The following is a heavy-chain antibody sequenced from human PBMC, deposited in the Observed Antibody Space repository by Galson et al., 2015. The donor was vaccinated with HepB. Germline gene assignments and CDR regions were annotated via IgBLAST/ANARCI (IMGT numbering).Heavy chain of an antibody. CDR2: INPNSGGT. D-gene: IGHD6-19*01. CDR1: GYTFNGYY. Sequence: SVKVSCKASGYTFNGYYMHWVRQAPGKGLEWMGWINPNSGGTKYAQKFQGWVTMTRDTSISTAYMELSRLRSDDTAVYYCARGEEVAGWSQNWFDPWGQGTPVTVSS. CDR3: ARGEEVAGWSQNWFDP. J-gene: IGHJ5*02. V-gene: IGHV1-2*04.